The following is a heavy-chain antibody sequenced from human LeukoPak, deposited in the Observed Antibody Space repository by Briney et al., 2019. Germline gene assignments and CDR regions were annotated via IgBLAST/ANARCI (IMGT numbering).Heavy chain of an antibody. D-gene: IGHD6-13*01. CDR3: ARGRLRGIAAAATA. CDR2: ISYDGSNK. CDR1: GFNFSDFP. J-gene: IGHJ4*02. V-gene: IGHV3-30-3*01. Sequence: GGSLRLSCAASGFNFSDFPMHWVRQAPGKGLEWVAVISYDGSNKYYADSVKGRFTISRDNSKNTLYLEMDSLRSEDMAVYYCARGRLRGIAAAATAWGQGTLVTVSS.